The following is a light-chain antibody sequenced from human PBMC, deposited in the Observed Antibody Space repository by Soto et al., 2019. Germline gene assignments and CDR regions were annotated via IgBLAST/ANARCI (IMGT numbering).Light chain of an antibody. CDR2: EGS. Sequence: QSALTQPASVSGSPGQSITISCTGTSSDVGSYNLVSWYQQHPGKAPKLMIYEGSKRPSGVSNRFSGSKSGNTASLTISGLQAEDEADYYCSSYAGSSTFPYVFGTGTKVTVL. J-gene: IGLJ1*01. V-gene: IGLV2-23*03. CDR3: SSYAGSSTFPYV. CDR1: SSDVGSYNL.